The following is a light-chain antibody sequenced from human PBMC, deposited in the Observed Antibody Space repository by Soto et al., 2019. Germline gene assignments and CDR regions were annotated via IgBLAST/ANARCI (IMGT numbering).Light chain of an antibody. CDR3: SSYAGSNKV. V-gene: IGLV2-8*01. J-gene: IGLJ1*01. CDR2: EVN. Sequence: QSVLTQPPSASGSPGQSVAISCTGTSSDVGGYNSVSWYQQHPGKAPKLIISEVNKRPSGVPDRFSGSKSGNTASLTVSGLQAEDEADYYCSSYAGSNKVFGTGTKLTVL. CDR1: SSDVGGYNS.